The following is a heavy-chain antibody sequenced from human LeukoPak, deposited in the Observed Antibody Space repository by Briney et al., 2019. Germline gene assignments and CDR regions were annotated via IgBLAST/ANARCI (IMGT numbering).Heavy chain of an antibody. J-gene: IGHJ3*01. D-gene: IGHD2-15*01. CDR3: ASYCSSGLNAFDY. Sequence: ASVKVSCKVSGYTLTELSMHWVRQAPGKGREWMGGFDPEDGETIYAQKFQGRVTMTEDTSTDTAYMEGSSLRSEDTAGYYCASYCSSGLNAFDYWGQGAMVTGSS. CDR2: FDPEDGET. CDR1: GYTLTELS. V-gene: IGHV1-24*01.